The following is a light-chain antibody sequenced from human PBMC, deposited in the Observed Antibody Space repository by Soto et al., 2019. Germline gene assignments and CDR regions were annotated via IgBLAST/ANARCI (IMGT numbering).Light chain of an antibody. CDR2: DVS. CDR3: SSYTSSNHYV. J-gene: IGLJ1*01. CDR1: SNDVCGYNY. V-gene: IGLV2-14*01. Sequence: QSVLTQPASVSGSPGQSITISCTGTSNDVCGYNYVSWYQQHPGKAPKLMIYDVSNRPSGVSNRFSGSKSGNTASLTISGLQAEDEADYYCSSYTSSNHYVFGTGTKVTVL.